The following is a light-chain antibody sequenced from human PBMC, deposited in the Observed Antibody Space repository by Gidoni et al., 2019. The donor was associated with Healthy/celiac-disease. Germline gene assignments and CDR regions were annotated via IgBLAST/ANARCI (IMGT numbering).Light chain of an antibody. CDR1: QSVSSY. V-gene: IGKV3-11*01. CDR3: QQRSNWPRVT. CDR2: DAS. Sequence: DIALTQSPATLSLSPGERATLSCRASQSVSSYLAWYQQKPGQAPRLLIYDASNRATGIPARFSGSGSGTDFTLTISSLEPEDFAVYYCQQRSNWPRVTFGPGTKVDIK. J-gene: IGKJ3*01.